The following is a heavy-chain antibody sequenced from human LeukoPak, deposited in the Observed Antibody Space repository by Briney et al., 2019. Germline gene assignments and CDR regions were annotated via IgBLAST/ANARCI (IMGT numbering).Heavy chain of an antibody. CDR3: AKGVGYSYGFDY. CDR2: IYSGGST. J-gene: IGHJ4*02. Sequence: GGSLRLSCAASGFTFSSDYMSWVRQAPGKGLEWVSVIYSGGSTYYSDSVTGRFTISRDNSKNTLYLQMNSLRAEDTAVYYCAKGVGYSYGFDYWGQGTLVTVSS. CDR1: GFTFSSDY. D-gene: IGHD5-18*01. V-gene: IGHV3-53*01.